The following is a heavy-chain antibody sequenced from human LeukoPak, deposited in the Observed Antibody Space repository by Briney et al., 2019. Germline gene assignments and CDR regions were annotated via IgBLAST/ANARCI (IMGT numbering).Heavy chain of an antibody. Sequence: SVKVSCKASGGTFSSYAISWVRQAPGQGLEWMGGIIPVFGTANYAQKFQGRVTITTDESTSTTYMELSSLRSEDTAVYYCAHLAGDYSGSYPPDAFDIWGQGTMVTVSS. D-gene: IGHD1-26*01. J-gene: IGHJ3*02. CDR3: AHLAGDYSGSYPPDAFDI. CDR2: IIPVFGTA. V-gene: IGHV1-69*05. CDR1: GGTFSSYA.